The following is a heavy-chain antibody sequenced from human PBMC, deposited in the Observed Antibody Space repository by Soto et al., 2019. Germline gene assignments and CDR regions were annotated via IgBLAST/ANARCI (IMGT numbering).Heavy chain of an antibody. V-gene: IGHV1-3*01. D-gene: IGHD2-15*01. CDR1: GYTFTSYA. CDR3: ARDGLVAATPYYFDY. Sequence: QVQLVQSGAEVKKPGASVKVSCKASGYTFTSYAMHWVRQAPGQRLEWMGWINAGNGNTKYSQKFQGRVTITRDTSASTACMELSSLRSEDTAVYYCARDGLVAATPYYFDYWGQGTLVTVSS. CDR2: INAGNGNT. J-gene: IGHJ4*02.